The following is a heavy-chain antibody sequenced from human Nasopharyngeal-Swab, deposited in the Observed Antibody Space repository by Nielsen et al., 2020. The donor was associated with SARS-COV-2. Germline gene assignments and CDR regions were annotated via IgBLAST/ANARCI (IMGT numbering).Heavy chain of an antibody. V-gene: IGHV1-3*01. Sequence: ASVKVSCKASGYTFTSYAMHWLRQAPGQRLEWMGWINAGNSNTKYSQKLQGRVTITRDTSATTAYMELRTLRSDDTAVYYCARTEAYDNYEDYWGQGTLVTVSS. CDR2: INAGNSNT. D-gene: IGHD3-9*01. J-gene: IGHJ4*02. CDR3: ARTEAYDNYEDY. CDR1: GYTFTSYA.